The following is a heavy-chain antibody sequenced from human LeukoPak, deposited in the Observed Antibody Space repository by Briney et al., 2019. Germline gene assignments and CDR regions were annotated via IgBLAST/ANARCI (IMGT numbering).Heavy chain of an antibody. J-gene: IGHJ6*03. CDR3: ARGVSPDYDYEFYYDYYMDV. Sequence: GSSVKVSCKASGCTFSSYAISWVRQAPGPGLEWMGRIIPIFGTANYAQKFQGRVTITTDESTSTAYMELSSLRSEDTAVYYCARGVSPDYDYEFYYDYYMDVWGKGTTVTVSS. D-gene: IGHD3-22*01. CDR1: GCTFSSYA. V-gene: IGHV1-69*05. CDR2: IIPIFGTA.